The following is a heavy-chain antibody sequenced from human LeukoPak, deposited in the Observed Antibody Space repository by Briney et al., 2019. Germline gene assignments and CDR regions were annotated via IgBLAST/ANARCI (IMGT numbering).Heavy chain of an antibody. CDR3: ARVLFLEYAFDI. D-gene: IGHD3-3*01. J-gene: IGHJ3*02. Sequence: GGSLRLSCAACGFTFSSYAMSWVRQAPGKGLEWVSVIYSGGSTHYADSVKGRFTISRDNSKNTLYLQMNSLRAEDTAVYYCARVLFLEYAFDIWGQGTMVTVSS. CDR2: IYSGGST. V-gene: IGHV3-53*01. CDR1: GFTFSSYA.